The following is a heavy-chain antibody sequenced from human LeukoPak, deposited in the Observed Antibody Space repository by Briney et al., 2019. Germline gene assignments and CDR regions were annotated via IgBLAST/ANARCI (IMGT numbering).Heavy chain of an antibody. CDR3: ARLISKKEIDY. Sequence: GGSLRLSCAASGFTFSSYGMHWVRQAPGKGLEWVAFIRYDGSNKYYADSVKGRFTISRDNSKNSLYLQMNSLRAEDTAVYYCARLISKKEIDYWGQGTLVTVSS. CDR1: GFTFSSYG. V-gene: IGHV3-30*02. J-gene: IGHJ4*02. D-gene: IGHD2-8*01. CDR2: IRYDGSNK.